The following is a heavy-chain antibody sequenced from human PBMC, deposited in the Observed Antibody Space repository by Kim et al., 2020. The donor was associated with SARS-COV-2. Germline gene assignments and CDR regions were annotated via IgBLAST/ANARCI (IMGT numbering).Heavy chain of an antibody. Sequence: GGSLRLSCAASGFTFSSYAMHWVRQAPGKGLEWVAVISYDGSNKYYADSVKGRFTISRDNSKNTLYLQMNSLRAEDTAVYYCARDWGGLWFGEIDYWGQGTLVTVSS. CDR2: ISYDGSNK. J-gene: IGHJ4*02. V-gene: IGHV3-30*04. CDR1: GFTFSSYA. D-gene: IGHD3-10*01. CDR3: ARDWGGLWFGEIDY.